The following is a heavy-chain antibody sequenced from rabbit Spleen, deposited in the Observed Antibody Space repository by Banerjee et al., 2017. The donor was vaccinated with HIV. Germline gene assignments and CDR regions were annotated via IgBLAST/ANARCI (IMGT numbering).Heavy chain of an antibody. D-gene: IGHD8-1*01. CDR2: IYAGSSGST. Sequence: QEQLVEYGGDLVQPEGSLTLTCKASGLDFSSIYWIYWVRQAPGKGLEWIAYIYAGSSGSTYYASWAKGRFTISRTSSTTVTLQMTSLTAADTATYFCARDTGSSFSSYGMDLWGPGTLVTVS. V-gene: IGHV1S45*01. CDR1: GLDFSSIYW. J-gene: IGHJ6*01. CDR3: ARDTGSSFSSYGMDL.